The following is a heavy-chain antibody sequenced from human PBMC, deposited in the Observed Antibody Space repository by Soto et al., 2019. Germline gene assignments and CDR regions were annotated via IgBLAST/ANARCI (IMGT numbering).Heavy chain of an antibody. CDR3: ARAPAPLYSSRSYYFDY. V-gene: IGHV4-59*01. CDR1: GGSISSYY. CDR2: IYYSGST. D-gene: IGHD6-13*01. Sequence: PSETLSLTCTVSGGSISSYYWSWIRQPPGKGLEWIGYIYYSGSTNYNPSLKSRVTISVDTSKNQFSLKLSSVTAADTAVYYCARAPAPLYSSRSYYFDYWGQGTLVTLSS. J-gene: IGHJ4*02.